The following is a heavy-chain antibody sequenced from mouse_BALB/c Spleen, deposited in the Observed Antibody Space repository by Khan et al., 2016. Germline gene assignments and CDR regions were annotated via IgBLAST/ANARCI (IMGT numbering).Heavy chain of an antibody. J-gene: IGHJ3*01. CDR2: IRNKANYYTT. D-gene: IGHD4-1*01. V-gene: IGHV7-3*02. Sequence: EVELVESGGGLVQPGGSLRLSCATSGFTFTDYYMTWVRQPPGKALEWLGFIRNKANYYTTEYSASVKGRFTISRDNSQSILYLQMNTLRAADSATYYCASLPGTIAYWGQGTLVTVSA. CDR1: GFTFTDYY. CDR3: ASLPGTIAY.